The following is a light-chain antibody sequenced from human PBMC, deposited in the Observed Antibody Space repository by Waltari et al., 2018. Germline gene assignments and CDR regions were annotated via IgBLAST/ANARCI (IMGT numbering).Light chain of an antibody. CDR3: QQRSDWPGLT. CDR1: QSVSSY. CDR2: DAS. Sequence: EIVLTQSPATLSLSPGDRATLSCRASQSVSSYLAWYQQEPGQAPRLLIYDASNRATGIPARFSGSGSGTDFTLTISSLEPEDFALYYCQQRSDWPGLTFGGGTKVDIK. V-gene: IGKV3-11*01. J-gene: IGKJ4*01.